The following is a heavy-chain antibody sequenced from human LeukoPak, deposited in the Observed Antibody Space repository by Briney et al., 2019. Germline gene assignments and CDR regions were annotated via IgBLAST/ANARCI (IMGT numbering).Heavy chain of an antibody. V-gene: IGHV3-48*01. CDR2: ISSTTSTI. CDR1: GFTLTSYS. CDR3: ARDSSSRWYIGLFDY. Sequence: PGGSLRLSCAASGFTLTSYSINWVRQAPGKGLEWVSYISSTTSTIFYADSVKGRFTISRDNAKNSVYLQMNSLRAEDTAVYYCARDSSSRWYIGLFDYWGQGTLVTVSS. D-gene: IGHD6-13*01. J-gene: IGHJ4*02.